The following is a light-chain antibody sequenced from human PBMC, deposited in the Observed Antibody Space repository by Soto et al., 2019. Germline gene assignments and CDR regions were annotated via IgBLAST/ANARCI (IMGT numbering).Light chain of an antibody. V-gene: IGLV1-44*01. J-gene: IGLJ1*01. CDR2: CNN. CDR1: SSNIGSNT. Sequence: QSVLTQPPSASGTPGQRVTISCSGSSSNIGSNTVNWYQQFPGTAPKLLIYCNNQRPSGVPDRFSGSKSGTSASLAISGLQSEDEADYYCAAWDDSLIGSVFGTGTKLTVL. CDR3: AAWDDSLIGSV.